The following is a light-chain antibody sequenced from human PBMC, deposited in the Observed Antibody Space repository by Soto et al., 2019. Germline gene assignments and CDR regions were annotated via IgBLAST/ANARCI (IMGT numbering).Light chain of an antibody. Sequence: QSALTQPASVSGSPAQSITISCTGTSSDVDGYNYISWHQQHPGKSPKLMLYDVSNRPSGVSDSFSRSKSGNTASLTISGLQAEDEADYYCSAYRISSTEFGRGTKLTVL. CDR1: SSDVDGYNY. J-gene: IGLJ2*01. CDR3: SAYRISSTE. CDR2: DVS. V-gene: IGLV2-14*03.